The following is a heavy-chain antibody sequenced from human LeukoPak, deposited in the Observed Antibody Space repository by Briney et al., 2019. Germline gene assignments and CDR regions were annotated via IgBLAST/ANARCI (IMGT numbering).Heavy chain of an antibody. J-gene: IGHJ4*02. D-gene: IGHD5-18*01. CDR2: IYYSGCT. Sequence: PSETLSLTCTVSGGSISSYYWSWIRQPPGKGLEWIGYIYYSGCTNYNPSLKSRVTISVDTSKNQFSLKLSSVTAADTAVYYCARGGYSYGRYFDYWGQGTLVTVSS. CDR3: ARGGYSYGRYFDY. CDR1: GGSISSYY. V-gene: IGHV4-59*01.